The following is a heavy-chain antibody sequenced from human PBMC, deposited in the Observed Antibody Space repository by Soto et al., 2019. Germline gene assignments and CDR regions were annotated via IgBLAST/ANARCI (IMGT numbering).Heavy chain of an antibody. J-gene: IGHJ4*02. Sequence: QVQLVQSGAEVKKPGSSVKVSCKASGGTFSSYAISWVRQAPGQGLEWMGGIIPIFGAANYAQNVQGRVTITADESTSTAYMDRSSLRSEDTAVYYCARANSGSYYYFDYWGQGTLVTVSS. V-gene: IGHV1-69*01. CDR1: GGTFSSYA. CDR2: IIPIFGAA. D-gene: IGHD1-26*01. CDR3: ARANSGSYYYFDY.